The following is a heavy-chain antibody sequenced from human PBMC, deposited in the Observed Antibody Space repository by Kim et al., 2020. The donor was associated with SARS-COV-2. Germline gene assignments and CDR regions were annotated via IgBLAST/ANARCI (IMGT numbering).Heavy chain of an antibody. V-gene: IGHV4-34*01. D-gene: IGHD2-2*01. J-gene: IGHJ4*02. CDR3: ARVGDIVVVPAAKTFDY. Sequence: LQSRVTISVATSKNQFSLKLSSVTAAGTAVYYCARVGDIVVVPAAKTFDYWGQGTLVTVSS.